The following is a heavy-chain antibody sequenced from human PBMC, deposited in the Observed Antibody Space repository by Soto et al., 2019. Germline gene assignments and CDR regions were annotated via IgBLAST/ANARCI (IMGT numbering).Heavy chain of an antibody. CDR1: GDSIISGDYY. Sequence: SETLSLTCTVSGDSIISGDYYWSWIRQTPGKGLEWIGYIYYSGNTYYNPSLKSRVTISVDTSKNQFSLKLSSVTAADTAVYYCALPQYTGPAATGRFDPWGQGTLVTVSS. J-gene: IGHJ5*02. D-gene: IGHD2-15*01. V-gene: IGHV4-30-4*01. CDR2: IYYSGNT. CDR3: ALPQYTGPAATGRFDP.